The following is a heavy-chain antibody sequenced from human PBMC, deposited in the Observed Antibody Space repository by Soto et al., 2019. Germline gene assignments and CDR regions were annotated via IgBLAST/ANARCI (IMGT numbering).Heavy chain of an antibody. CDR3: ARERRYFDWYHPHFGY. Sequence: QVQLVHSGAEAKKPGSSVKVSCTASGGTCSSYTISWERQAPGQGLEWMGRIITLLGIAHYAQKFQGRVTITADKSTSTAYMDLSSLRSEDTAVSYCARERRYFDWYHPHFGYWAQGSLVTVGS. J-gene: IGHJ4*02. D-gene: IGHD3-9*01. CDR2: IITLLGIA. V-gene: IGHV1-69*04. CDR1: GGTCSSYT.